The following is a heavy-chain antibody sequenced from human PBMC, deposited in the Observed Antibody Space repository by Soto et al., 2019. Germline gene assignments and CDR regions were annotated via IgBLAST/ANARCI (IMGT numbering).Heavy chain of an antibody. D-gene: IGHD4-17*01. V-gene: IGHV1-18*01. CDR3: ARDGNGDYGY. J-gene: IGHJ4*02. Sequence: QVQLVQSGAEVKKPGTSVKVSCEPSGDTFTSNGITWVRQAPGQGLEWMGWMNTNNGITHYAQNFQGRVTMTTDTSTSTAYMELRSLRSDDTAVYYCARDGNGDYGYWGQGTLVTVSS. CDR1: GDTFTSNG. CDR2: MNTNNGIT.